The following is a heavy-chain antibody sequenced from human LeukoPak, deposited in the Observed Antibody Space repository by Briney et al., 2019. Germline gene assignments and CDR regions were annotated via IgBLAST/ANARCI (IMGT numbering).Heavy chain of an antibody. Sequence: SETLSLTCTVSGGSISGYYWNWIRQPAGKGLERIGRIYSSGYTTYNPSLKSRLTMSVDTSKNQFSLKLSSVTAADTAVYYCVSQYTITWDHYVFDFWGQGTMVTVSS. CDR2: IYSSGYT. J-gene: IGHJ3*01. V-gene: IGHV4-4*07. CDR3: VSQYTITWDHYVFDF. D-gene: IGHD3-16*01. CDR1: GGSISGYY.